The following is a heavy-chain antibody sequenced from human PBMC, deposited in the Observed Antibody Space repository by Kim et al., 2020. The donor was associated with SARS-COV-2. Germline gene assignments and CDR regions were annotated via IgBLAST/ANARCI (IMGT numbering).Heavy chain of an antibody. V-gene: IGHV3-48*03. D-gene: IGHD1-1*01. CDR2: ISGSGTTI. J-gene: IGHJ4*02. CDR3: ARGPNDSPFDY. CDR1: GFTFSSYG. Sequence: GGSLRLSCAASGFTFSSYGMNWVRQAPGKGLEWVSYISGSGTTIYYADSVRGRFTISRDNYKNSLYLQMNSLRAEDTAVYYCARGPNDSPFDYWGQGTLVTVSS.